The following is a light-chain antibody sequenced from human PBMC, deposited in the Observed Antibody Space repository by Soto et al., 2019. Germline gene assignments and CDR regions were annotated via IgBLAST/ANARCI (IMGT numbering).Light chain of an antibody. J-gene: IGKJ5*01. CDR3: QHYVTSSIT. CDR2: DAS. CDR1: QTVRNNY. V-gene: IGKV3-20*01. Sequence: EFVLTQSPGTLSLSPGERATLSGSASQTVRNNYLAWYQQKPGQAPRLLIYDASSRATGIPDRFSGGGSGTDFTLTISRLEPEDFAVYYCQHYVTSSITFGQGTRLEIK.